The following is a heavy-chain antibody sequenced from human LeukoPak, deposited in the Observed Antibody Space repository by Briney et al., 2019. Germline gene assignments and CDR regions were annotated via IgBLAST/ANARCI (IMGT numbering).Heavy chain of an antibody. CDR2: ISSSSSYI. D-gene: IGHD2-8*01. Sequence: GGSLRLSCAASGFTFNTFNMNWVRQAPGKGLEWVSSISSSSSYIYYADSVKGRFTISRDNAKNSLYLQMNSLRAEDTAVYYCARGGRYCTNGVCYGTFDIWGQGTMVTVSS. V-gene: IGHV3-21*01. J-gene: IGHJ3*02. CDR3: ARGGRYCTNGVCYGTFDI. CDR1: GFTFNTFN.